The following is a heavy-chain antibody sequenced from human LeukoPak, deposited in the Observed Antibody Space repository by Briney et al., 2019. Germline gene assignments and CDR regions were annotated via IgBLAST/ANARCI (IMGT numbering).Heavy chain of an antibody. J-gene: IGHJ4*02. CDR3: ARGVAGTPSTDY. CDR2: INPNSGGT. V-gene: IGHV1-2*02. Sequence: ASVTVSCKSSGYTFTGYFVHWVRQAPGQGLEWMGWINPNSGGTNYAQKFQGRVTMTRDTSISIAYMELSRLRSDDTAVYYCARGVAGTPSTDYWGQGTMVTVSS. CDR1: GYTFTGYF. D-gene: IGHD6-19*01.